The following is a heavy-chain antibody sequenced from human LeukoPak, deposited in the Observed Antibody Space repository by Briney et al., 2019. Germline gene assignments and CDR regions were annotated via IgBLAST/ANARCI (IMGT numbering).Heavy chain of an antibody. D-gene: IGHD3-3*01. CDR1: GFTFSSYS. V-gene: IGHV3-21*01. Sequence: GGSLRLSCAASGFTFSSYSMNWVRQAPGKGLEWVSSISSSSSYIYYADSVKGRFTISRDNAKNSLYLQMNSLRAEDTAVYYCARGRRITISGFYFFDYWGQGTLVTVSS. CDR3: ARGRRITISGFYFFDY. CDR2: ISSSSSYI. J-gene: IGHJ4*02.